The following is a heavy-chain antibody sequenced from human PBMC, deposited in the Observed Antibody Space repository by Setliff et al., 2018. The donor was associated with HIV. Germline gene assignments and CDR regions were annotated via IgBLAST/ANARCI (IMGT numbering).Heavy chain of an antibody. V-gene: IGHV4-34*01. Sequence: SETLSLTCAVYGGSFSGYSWTWIRQSPGKGLEWIGEMNHSEHYYNPTLKSRVTILMDTSKNQFSLELSSVTAADTALYYCARTITTFGVIGRGGRMDVWGKGTTVTVSS. J-gene: IGHJ6*04. CDR3: ARTITTFGVIGRGGRMDV. D-gene: IGHD3-3*01. CDR1: GGSFSGYS. CDR2: MNHSEH.